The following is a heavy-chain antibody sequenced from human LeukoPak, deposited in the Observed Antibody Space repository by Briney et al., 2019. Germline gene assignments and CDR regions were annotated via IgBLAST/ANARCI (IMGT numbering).Heavy chain of an antibody. J-gene: IGHJ5*02. V-gene: IGHV3-11*01. Sequence: PGGSLRLSCAASGFTFSNYYMSWIRQAPGKGLEWVSYISSSGITTYYADAVKGRFTISRDNAKKSMYLQMNSLRVEDTAVYYCAKSDSSSWSRNWFDPWGQGTLVTVSS. D-gene: IGHD6-13*01. CDR3: AKSDSSSWSRNWFDP. CDR1: GFTFSNYY. CDR2: ISSSGITT.